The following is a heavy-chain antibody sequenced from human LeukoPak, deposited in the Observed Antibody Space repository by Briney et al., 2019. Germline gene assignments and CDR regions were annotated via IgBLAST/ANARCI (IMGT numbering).Heavy chain of an antibody. J-gene: IGHJ6*02. CDR3: ASGYDFWSGYPPAQYSMDV. CDR1: GFTFSNYG. Sequence: GGSLRLSCAASGFTFSNYGMHWVRQAPGKGLEWVAIIWYDGSNKYYGDSVKGRFIISRDNSRDTIYLQMSSLRVEDTAVYYCASGYDFWSGYPPAQYSMDVWGQGTTVTVSS. V-gene: IGHV3-33*01. D-gene: IGHD3-3*01. CDR2: IWYDGSNK.